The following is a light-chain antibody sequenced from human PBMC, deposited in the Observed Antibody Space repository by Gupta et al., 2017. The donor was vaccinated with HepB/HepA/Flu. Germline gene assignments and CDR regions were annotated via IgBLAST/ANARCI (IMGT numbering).Light chain of an antibody. V-gene: IGKV1-5*03. Sequence: DIQMTQSPSTLSASVGDRVTITCRASQSISNWLAWYQQKAGKAPKLLIYKASSLESGVPSRFRGSGSGTEFTLTISSLQPDDIATYYCQQDNSQGTFGQGTKVEIQ. CDR1: QSISNW. J-gene: IGKJ1*01. CDR2: KAS. CDR3: QQDNSQGT.